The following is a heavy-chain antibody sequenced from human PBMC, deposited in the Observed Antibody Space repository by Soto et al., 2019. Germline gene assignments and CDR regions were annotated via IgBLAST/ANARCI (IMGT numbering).Heavy chain of an antibody. D-gene: IGHD3-10*01. CDR3: ASQTYYYGSGSQNWFDP. V-gene: IGHV1-69*01. J-gene: IGHJ5*02. CDR2: IIPIFGTA. Sequence: QVQLVQSGAEVKKPGSSVKVSCKASGGTFSSYAISWVRQAPGQGLEWMGGIIPIFGTANYAQKFQGRVTITADESTSTAYKELSSLRSEDTAVYYCASQTYYYGSGSQNWFDPWGQGTLVTVSS. CDR1: GGTFSSYA.